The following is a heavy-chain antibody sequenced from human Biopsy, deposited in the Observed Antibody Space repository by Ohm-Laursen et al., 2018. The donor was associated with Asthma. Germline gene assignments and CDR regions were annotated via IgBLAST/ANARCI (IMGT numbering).Heavy chain of an antibody. D-gene: IGHD2-2*01. J-gene: IGHJ4*02. CDR1: GGTFNTYV. CDR2: INSVFGTT. V-gene: IGHV1-69*13. CDR3: ARKAGPCISRTCYSLDF. Sequence: SVKVSCKSLGGTFNTYVIGWVRQAPGQGLEWMGGINSVFGTTTYPQKFQDRVTITADDSTSTVYMELSSLRSEDTAMYYCARKAGPCISRTCYSLDFWGQGTLVTVSS.